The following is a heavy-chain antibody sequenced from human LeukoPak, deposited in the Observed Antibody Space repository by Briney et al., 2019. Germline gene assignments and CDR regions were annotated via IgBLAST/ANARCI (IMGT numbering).Heavy chain of an antibody. CDR3: AKVTAVAGTETSDYYYYGMDV. Sequence: GGSLRLSCAAPGFTFRSYAMSWVRQAPGEGLGWGSAIWGRGGRQYYADSVKGRFTISRDNSKNTLYLQMNSLRAEDTAVYYCAKVTAVAGTETSDYYYYGMDVWGQGTTVTVSS. CDR2: IWGRGGRQ. V-gene: IGHV3-23*01. D-gene: IGHD6-19*01. CDR1: GFTFRSYA. J-gene: IGHJ6*02.